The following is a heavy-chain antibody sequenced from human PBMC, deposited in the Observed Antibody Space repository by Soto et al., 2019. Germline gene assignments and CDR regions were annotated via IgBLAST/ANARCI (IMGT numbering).Heavy chain of an antibody. D-gene: IGHD5-18*01. CDR3: AREQAATAMVKGFDY. J-gene: IGHJ4*02. CDR1: GGSMSSYY. V-gene: IGHV4-59*01. CDR2: IYYSGST. Sequence: QVQLQESGPGLVKPSETLSLTCTVSGGSMSSYYWSWIRQPPGKGLEWIGYIYYSGSTNYNPSLQSRVTIXXDXSXXQFSLKLSSVTAADTAVYYCAREQAATAMVKGFDYWGQGTLVTVSS.